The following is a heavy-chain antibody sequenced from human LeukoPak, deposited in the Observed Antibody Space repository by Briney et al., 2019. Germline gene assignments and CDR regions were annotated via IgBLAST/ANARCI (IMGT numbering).Heavy chain of an antibody. V-gene: IGHV3-21*01. CDR3: ARSLSIVVFDY. Sequence: GGSLRLSCAASGFTFSSYSMNWVRQAPGKGLECVSSISSSSSYIYYADSVKGRFTISRDNAKNSLYLQMNSLRAEDTAVYYCARSLSIVVFDYWGQGTLVTVSS. CDR2: ISSSSSYI. CDR1: GFTFSSYS. J-gene: IGHJ4*02. D-gene: IGHD3-22*01.